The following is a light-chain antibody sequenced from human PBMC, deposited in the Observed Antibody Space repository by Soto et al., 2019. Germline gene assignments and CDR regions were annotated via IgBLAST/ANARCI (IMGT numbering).Light chain of an antibody. CDR2: GAS. CDR1: QDISGW. J-gene: IGKJ3*01. V-gene: IGKV1-12*02. Sequence: DIQLTQSPSSVSASVGDRVTITCRASQDISGWLAWFQQKPGKAPKLLIYGASNLHSGVPPRFSGSGSGTDFTLTITSLQPEDFATYYCQQAYSLPFTFGPGTKVDIK. CDR3: QQAYSLPFT.